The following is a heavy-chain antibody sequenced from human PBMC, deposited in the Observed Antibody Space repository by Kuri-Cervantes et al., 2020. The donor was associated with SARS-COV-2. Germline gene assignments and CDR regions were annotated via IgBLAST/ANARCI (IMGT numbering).Heavy chain of an antibody. D-gene: IGHD5-18*01. CDR2: INHSGST. J-gene: IGHJ2*01. CDR1: GGSFSGYY. CDR3: ARTARHFDL. V-gene: IGHV4-34*01. Sequence: SETLSLTCAVYGGSFSGYYWSWIRQPPGKGLEWIGEINHSGSTNYNPSLKSRVTISIDTSKNQFSLKLSSVTAADTAVYYCARTARHFDLWGRGTLVTVSS.